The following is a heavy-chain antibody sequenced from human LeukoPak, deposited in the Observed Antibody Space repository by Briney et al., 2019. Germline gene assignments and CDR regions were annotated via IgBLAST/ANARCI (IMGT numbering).Heavy chain of an antibody. Sequence: SQTLSLTCTVSGGSISSGSYYWTWIRQPAGKGLEWIGRIYTSGSTNYNPSLKSRVTISVDTSKNQFSLKLSSVTAADTAVYYCARYLWGGWNFDYWGQGTLVTVSS. CDR3: ARYLWGGWNFDY. V-gene: IGHV4-61*02. CDR2: IYTSGST. CDR1: GGSISSGSYY. J-gene: IGHJ4*02. D-gene: IGHD6-19*01.